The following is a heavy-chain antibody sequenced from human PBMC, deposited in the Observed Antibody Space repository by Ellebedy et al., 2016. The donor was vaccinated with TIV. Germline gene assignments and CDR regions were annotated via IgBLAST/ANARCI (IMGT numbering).Heavy chain of an antibody. D-gene: IGHD5-24*01. V-gene: IGHV3-7*03. Sequence: GESLKISCGASGFIFSSYWMTCVRQAPGKGLEWVANIKHDGSEKFSVDSVKGRFPISRDNAKNSRSLQMNSLRAEDTAVYYLAREPNSKINAGKWPGRYWGRGTLVTVSS. CDR2: IKHDGSEK. CDR1: GFIFSSYW. J-gene: IGHJ4*02. CDR3: AREPNSKINAGKWPGRY.